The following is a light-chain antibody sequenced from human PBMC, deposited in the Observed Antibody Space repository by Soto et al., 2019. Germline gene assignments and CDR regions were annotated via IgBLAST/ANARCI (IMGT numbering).Light chain of an antibody. CDR1: QSISNY. CDR2: AAS. CDR3: QQTYSTPPGT. J-gene: IGKJ3*01. Sequence: DIQMTQSPSSLSASVGDRVTITCRASQSISNYLNWYQQKPGKAPKLLIYAASSLQSGVPSRFSGSGSGTDFTLTISSLQPEDFATYYCQQTYSTPPGTFGPGTKVDIK. V-gene: IGKV1-39*01.